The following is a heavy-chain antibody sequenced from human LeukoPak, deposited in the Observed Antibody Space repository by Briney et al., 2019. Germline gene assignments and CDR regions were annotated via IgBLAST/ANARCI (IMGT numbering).Heavy chain of an antibody. CDR1: GYTFTSYG. D-gene: IGHD4-11*01. CDR2: ISAYNGNT. J-gene: IGHJ6*03. Sequence: GASVKVSCKASGYTFTSYGISWVRQAPGQGLEWMGWISAYNGNTNYAQKLQGRVTMTTDTSTSTAYMELRSLRSDDTAVYYCAREAVGNYVSTRYYYYYYYMDVWGKGTTVTVSS. V-gene: IGHV1-18*01. CDR3: AREAVGNYVSTRYYYYYYYMDV.